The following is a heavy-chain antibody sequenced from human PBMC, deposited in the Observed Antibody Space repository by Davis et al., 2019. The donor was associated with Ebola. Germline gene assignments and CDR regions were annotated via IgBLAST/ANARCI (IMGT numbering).Heavy chain of an antibody. Sequence: SVKVSCKASGGTFSSYAISWVRQAPGQGLEWMGGIIPIFGTANYAQKFQGRVTITADKSTSTAYMELRSLRSDDTAVYYCARINPYYYYGMDVWGQGTTVTVSS. CDR2: IIPIFGTA. J-gene: IGHJ6*02. CDR3: ARINPYYYYGMDV. CDR1: GGTFSSYA. V-gene: IGHV1-69*06.